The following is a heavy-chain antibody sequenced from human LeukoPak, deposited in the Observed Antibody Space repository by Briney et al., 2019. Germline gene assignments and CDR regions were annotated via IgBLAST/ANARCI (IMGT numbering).Heavy chain of an antibody. J-gene: IGHJ6*02. D-gene: IGHD2-8*01. V-gene: IGHV4-59*08. CDR2: IYYSGST. CDR3: ARHLYPYYYYGMDV. Sequence: PSETLSLTCTVSGGSISSYYWSWIRQPPGKGLEWIGYIYYSGSTNYNPSLKSRVIISVDTSKNQFSLKLSSVTAADTAVYYCARHLYPYYYYGMDVWGQGTTVTVSS. CDR1: GGSISSYY.